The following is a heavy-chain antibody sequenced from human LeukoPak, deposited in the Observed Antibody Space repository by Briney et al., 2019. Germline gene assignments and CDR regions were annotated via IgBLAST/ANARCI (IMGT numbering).Heavy chain of an antibody. CDR2: IYPDDSQT. D-gene: IGHD3-10*01. Sequence: GESLQISCQGSGYDFFGYWIGWVRQTPGRGLEWMGIIYPDDSQTEYSPSFQGQVTISADKSVSTAYLQWSSLKASDTAMYYCARFSGSSRHKNWFDPWGQGTLVTVSS. CDR1: GYDFFGYW. V-gene: IGHV5-51*01. J-gene: IGHJ5*02. CDR3: ARFSGSSRHKNWFDP.